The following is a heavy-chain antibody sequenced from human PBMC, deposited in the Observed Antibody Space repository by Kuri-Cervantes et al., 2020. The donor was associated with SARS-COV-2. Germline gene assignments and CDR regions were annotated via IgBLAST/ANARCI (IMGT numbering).Heavy chain of an antibody. D-gene: IGHD4-17*01. CDR2: IIPSLTKT. Sequence: SVKVSCKASEDTFSSYVISWVRQAPGQGLEWMGGIIPSLTKTTYAQKFQGRVTITADKSTSTAYMELSSLRAEDTAVYYCAKYVGDYTPDDAFDIWGQGTMVTVSS. J-gene: IGHJ3*02. CDR1: EDTFSSYV. V-gene: IGHV1-69*10. CDR3: AKYVGDYTPDDAFDI.